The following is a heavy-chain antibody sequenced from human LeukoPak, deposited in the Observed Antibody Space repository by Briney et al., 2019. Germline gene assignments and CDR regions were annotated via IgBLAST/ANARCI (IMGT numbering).Heavy chain of an antibody. Sequence: GGSLRLSCAAFGFTVSNNFLSWVRQAPGKGLEWVSVLYSGGTTFYADSVKGRFTISRDNSMNTLYLQMKSLRPEDTAVYYCASPGPGGAAAGVFDYWGQGTLVTVSS. J-gene: IGHJ4*02. D-gene: IGHD6-13*01. CDR3: ASPGPGGAAAGVFDY. V-gene: IGHV3-53*05. CDR1: GFTVSNNF. CDR2: LYSGGTT.